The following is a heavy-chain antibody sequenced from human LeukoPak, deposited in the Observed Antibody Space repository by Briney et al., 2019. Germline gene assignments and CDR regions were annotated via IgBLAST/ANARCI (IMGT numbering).Heavy chain of an antibody. Sequence: SETLSLTCAVYGGSFSGYYWSWIRQPPGKGLEWIGEINHSGSTNYNPSLKSRVTTSVDTSSNQFSLSLTSVTAADTAIYYCARHSMTSFQGVLNAFDIWGQGTMVTVSS. CDR1: GGSFSGYY. CDR2: INHSGST. V-gene: IGHV4-34*01. D-gene: IGHD2-21*02. J-gene: IGHJ3*02. CDR3: ARHSMTSFQGVLNAFDI.